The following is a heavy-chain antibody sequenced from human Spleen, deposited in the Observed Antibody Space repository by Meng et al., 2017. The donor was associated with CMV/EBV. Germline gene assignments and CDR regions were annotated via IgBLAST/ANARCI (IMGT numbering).Heavy chain of an antibody. J-gene: IGHJ5*02. D-gene: IGHD2-8*01. CDR1: GYTFTGYY. Sequence: ASVKVSCKASGYTFTGYYIHWVRQAPGQGLEWMGWINPNSGDTKYAQKFQGRVTMTRDTSISTAYMELSSLRSDDTAVYYCARDFYRINGVWSDCFDPWGQGTLVTVSS. V-gene: IGHV1-2*02. CDR3: ARDFYRINGVWSDCFDP. CDR2: INPNSGDT.